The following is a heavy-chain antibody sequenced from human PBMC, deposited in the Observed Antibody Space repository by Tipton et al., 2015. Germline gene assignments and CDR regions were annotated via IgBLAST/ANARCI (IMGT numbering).Heavy chain of an antibody. J-gene: IGHJ3*02. CDR3: AREVPIFLAGGPRAAVGI. CDR2: SDYRGST. V-gene: IGHV4-59*01. CDR1: DDSMRDFY. Sequence: TLSLTCTVSDDSMRDFYWNWLRQSPGKGLEWIGLSDYRGSTKKNLSLRSRVTISVDTSKKQFSLNLTSVTAADTAVYYCAREVPIFLAGGPRAAVGIWGQGTTVIVSA. D-gene: IGHD3-3*02.